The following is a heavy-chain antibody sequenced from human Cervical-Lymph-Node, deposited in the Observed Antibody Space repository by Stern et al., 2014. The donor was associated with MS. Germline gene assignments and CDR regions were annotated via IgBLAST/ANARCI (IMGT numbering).Heavy chain of an antibody. J-gene: IGHJ4*02. D-gene: IGHD3-16*02. CDR1: GYTFTTYG. CDR3: ARDNDMLSFGGIIVFPGEY. V-gene: IGHV1-18*01. Sequence: QVQLVESGAEVKKPGASVKVSCKSFGYTFTTYGISWVRQAPGQGLEWMGWISGYNGNTNYAQKFQGRVTMTTDPSTNTAYMELRSLRSDDTAVYFCARDNDMLSFGGIIVFPGEYGGQGTLVTVSS. CDR2: ISGYNGNT.